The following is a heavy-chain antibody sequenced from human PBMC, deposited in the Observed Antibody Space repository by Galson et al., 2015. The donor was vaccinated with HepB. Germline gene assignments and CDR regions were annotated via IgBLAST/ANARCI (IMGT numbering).Heavy chain of an antibody. Sequence: SLRLSRAASGFTFSDYYMSWIRQAPGKGLEWVSYISSSSSYTNYADSVKGRFTISRDNAKNSLYLQMNSLRAEDTAVYYCARVGLGCSSTSCYTPYYFDYWGQGTLVTVSS. V-gene: IGHV3-11*06. CDR1: GFTFSDYY. D-gene: IGHD2-2*02. CDR2: ISSSSSYT. J-gene: IGHJ4*02. CDR3: ARVGLGCSSTSCYTPYYFDY.